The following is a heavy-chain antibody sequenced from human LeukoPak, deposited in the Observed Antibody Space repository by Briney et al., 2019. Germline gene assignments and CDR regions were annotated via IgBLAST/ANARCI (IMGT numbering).Heavy chain of an antibody. CDR2: ISGGSGST. D-gene: IGHD3-3*01. V-gene: IGHV3-23*01. CDR1: GFTFSNYA. Sequence: PGGSLRLSCAASGFTFSNYAMNWVRQAPGKGLEWVSLISGGSGSTYYADSVRGRFTISRDNSKNTLYLQMNSLRAEDTAVYYCAKDSSPNGYDFWSGYFSYYFDSWGQGTLVTVSS. CDR3: AKDSSPNGYDFWSGYFSYYFDS. J-gene: IGHJ4*02.